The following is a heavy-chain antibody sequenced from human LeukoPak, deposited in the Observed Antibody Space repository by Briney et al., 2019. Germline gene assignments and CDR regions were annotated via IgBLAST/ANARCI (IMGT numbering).Heavy chain of an antibody. D-gene: IGHD3-3*01. V-gene: IGHV4-61*02. CDR3: ARDGRFLEWLLYPSDYYYYYMDV. CDR2: IYTSGST. CDR1: GDSIYSGGFY. Sequence: PSQTLSLTCTVSGDSIYSGGFYWSWIRQPAGKGLEWIGRIYTSGSTNYNPSLKSRVTMSVDTSKNQFSLKLSSVTAADTAVYYCARDGRFLEWLLYPSDYYYYYMDVWGKGTTVTVSS. J-gene: IGHJ6*03.